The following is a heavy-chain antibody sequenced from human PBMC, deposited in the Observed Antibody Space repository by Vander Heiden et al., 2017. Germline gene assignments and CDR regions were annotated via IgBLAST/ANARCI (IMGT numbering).Heavy chain of an antibody. Sequence: QVQLVESGGGVVQPGRSLRLSCAASGFTLRSYTLHWVRQAPGKGLEWVAVISNDGSNKYYADSVKGRFTISRDNSKNTLYVQMNSLRAEDTAVYYCAREDKYYDSSGYYFPQYLFDYWGQGTMVTVSS. CDR1: GFTLRSYT. V-gene: IGHV3-30-3*01. CDR3: AREDKYYDSSGYYFPQYLFDY. J-gene: IGHJ4*02. D-gene: IGHD3-22*01. CDR2: ISNDGSNK.